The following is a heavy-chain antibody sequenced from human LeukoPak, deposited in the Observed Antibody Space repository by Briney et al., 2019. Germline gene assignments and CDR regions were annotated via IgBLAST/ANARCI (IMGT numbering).Heavy chain of an antibody. V-gene: IGHV3-7*01. CDR1: GFVFCNYF. D-gene: IGHD3-10*01. CDR3: ARERFGEFRISYYFDY. CDR2: IKNDGSER. J-gene: IGHJ4*02. Sequence: GGSLRLSCAASGFVFCNYFMSWVRQAPGKGLEWVASIKNDGSERYYVDSVKGRFTISRDNAKNSLYLQMNSLRAEDTAVYYCARERFGEFRISYYFDYWGQGTLVTVSS.